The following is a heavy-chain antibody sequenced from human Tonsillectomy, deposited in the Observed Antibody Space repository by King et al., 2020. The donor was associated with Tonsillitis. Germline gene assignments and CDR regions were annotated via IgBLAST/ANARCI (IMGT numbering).Heavy chain of an antibody. V-gene: IGHV3-23*04. CDR1: GFTFRRYA. CDR3: AKDLLQCDGGCCYNAFDV. J-gene: IGHJ3*01. D-gene: IGHD2-15*01. Sequence: VQLVESGGGLVQPGGSLRLSCAVSGFTFRRYAMSWVRQAPRKGLEGVSGIRGSGSSTYYADSVKGRFSLARDNSKNTLYVEMNNVSAEDTAVYYCAKDLLQCDGGCCYNAFDVWGQGTMVTVSS. CDR2: IRGSGSST.